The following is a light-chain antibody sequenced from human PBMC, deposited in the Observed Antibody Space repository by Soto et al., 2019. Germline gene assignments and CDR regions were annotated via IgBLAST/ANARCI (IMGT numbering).Light chain of an antibody. CDR2: DVS. V-gene: IGKV1-5*01. CDR1: QSISSR. J-gene: IGKJ4*01. Sequence: IQLTQSPSTLSSSVGDRVTITCRASQSISSRLAWYKQKPGKAPKLLSYDVSNLESGVPSRFSGRKVGTQFILTIDSLQPEDFATYYCQQVKSYPRTFGGGTKVDIK. CDR3: QQVKSYPRT.